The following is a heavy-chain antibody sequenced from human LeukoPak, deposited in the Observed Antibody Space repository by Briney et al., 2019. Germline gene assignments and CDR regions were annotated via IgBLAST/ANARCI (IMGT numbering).Heavy chain of an antibody. Sequence: ASVKVSCKASGYTFTSYAMHWVRQAPGQRLEWMGWINAGNGNTKYSQKFQGRVTITRGTSASTAYMELSSLRSEDTAVYYCARDLNPFYYGSGSYYWFDPWGQGTLVTVSS. J-gene: IGHJ5*02. D-gene: IGHD3-10*01. V-gene: IGHV1-3*01. CDR2: INAGNGNT. CDR3: ARDLNPFYYGSGSYYWFDP. CDR1: GYTFTSYA.